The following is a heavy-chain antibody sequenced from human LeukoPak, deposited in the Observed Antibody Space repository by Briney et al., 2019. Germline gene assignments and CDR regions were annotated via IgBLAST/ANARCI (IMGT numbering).Heavy chain of an antibody. J-gene: IGHJ6*03. CDR2: ISSSGSTI. D-gene: IGHD4-17*01. CDR3: AKTYGDYAFSYYMDV. Sequence: GGSLRLSCAASGFTFCRYEMNWVRQAPGKGLEWVSYISSSGSTIYYADSVKGRFTISRDNAKNSLYLQMNSLRAEDTAVYYCAKTYGDYAFSYYMDVWGKGTTVTVSS. CDR1: GFTFCRYE. V-gene: IGHV3-48*03.